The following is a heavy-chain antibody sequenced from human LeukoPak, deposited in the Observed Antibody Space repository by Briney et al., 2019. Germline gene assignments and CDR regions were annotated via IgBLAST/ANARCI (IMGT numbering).Heavy chain of an antibody. Sequence: SETLSLTCTVSGGSISSGGYYWSWIRQHPGKGLEWIGYIYYSGSTYYNPPLKSRVTIPVDTSKNQFSLKLSSVTAADTAVYYCARAPSPLSITLEYYFDYWGQGTLVTVSS. CDR2: IYYSGST. CDR3: ARAPSPLSITLEYYFDY. D-gene: IGHD3-10*01. CDR1: GGSISSGGYY. V-gene: IGHV4-31*03. J-gene: IGHJ4*02.